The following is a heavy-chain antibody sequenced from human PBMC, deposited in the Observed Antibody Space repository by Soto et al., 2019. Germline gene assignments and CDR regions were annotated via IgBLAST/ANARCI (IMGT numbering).Heavy chain of an antibody. CDR1: GCNCIGYC. CDR3: AKGPPDYNWFDP. J-gene: IGHJ5*02. V-gene: IGHV5-51*01. CDR2: IYPGDSDT. Sequence: PGELLKISCRGSGCNCIGYCIGWVRQMPGKGLEWMGIIYPGDSDTRYSPSFQGQVTISADKSISTAYLQWSSLKASDTAMYYCAKGPPDYNWFDPWGQGTLVTVSS.